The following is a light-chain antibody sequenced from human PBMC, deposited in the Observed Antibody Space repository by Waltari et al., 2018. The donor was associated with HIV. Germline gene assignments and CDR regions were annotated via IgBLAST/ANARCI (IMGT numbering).Light chain of an antibody. J-gene: IGLJ2*01. CDR1: RSNIGAGYD. Sequence: QSVLTPPPSVSGAPGQRVTLSCTGGRSNIGAGYDVHWYQRLPGTAPKLLIFATINRPSGVPDRFSGSSSGTSASLAITGLQAEDEADYYCQSYDSSLTMVFGGGTKVTVL. CDR3: QSYDSSLTMV. CDR2: ATI. V-gene: IGLV1-40*01.